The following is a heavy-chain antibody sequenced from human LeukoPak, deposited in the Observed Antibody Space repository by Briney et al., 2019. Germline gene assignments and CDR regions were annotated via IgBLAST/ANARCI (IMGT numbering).Heavy chain of an antibody. Sequence: GGSLRLSCAASGFTFTSYEMNWVRQAPGKGLEWVSKISSSGSAILYADSVKGRFTISRDNAKNSRYLQMNSLRAEDTAVYYCARRLPYYGVDVWGQGTTVTVSS. CDR3: ARRLPYYGVDV. D-gene: IGHD5-18*01. CDR2: ISSSGSAI. V-gene: IGHV3-48*03. J-gene: IGHJ6*02. CDR1: GFTFTSYE.